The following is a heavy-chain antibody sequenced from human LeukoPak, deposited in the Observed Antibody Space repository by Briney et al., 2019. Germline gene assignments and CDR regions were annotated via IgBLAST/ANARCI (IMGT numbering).Heavy chain of an antibody. CDR3: ARLSGSPWS. D-gene: IGHD3-10*01. CDR1: GGSISGYS. CDR2: ISYSGST. J-gene: IGHJ5*02. Sequence: SETLSLTCIVSGGSISGYSWHWIRQPPGKGLEWIGYISYSGSTNYNPSLKSRVTMSVDTSKKQFSLKLNSVTAADTAVYYCARLSGSPWSWGQGTLVTVSS. V-gene: IGHV4-59*08.